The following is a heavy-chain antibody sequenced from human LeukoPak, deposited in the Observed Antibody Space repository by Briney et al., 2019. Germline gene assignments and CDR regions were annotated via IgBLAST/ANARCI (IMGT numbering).Heavy chain of an antibody. CDR2: ISSSSSTI. V-gene: IGHV3-48*02. Sequence: PGGSLRLSCAASGFTFSSYSMNWARQAPGKGLEWVSYISSSSSTIYYADSVKGRFTISRDNAKNSLYLQMNSLRDEDTAVYYCASLLIAAAGKDYWGQGTLVTVSS. CDR1: GFTFSSYS. D-gene: IGHD6-13*01. J-gene: IGHJ4*02. CDR3: ASLLIAAAGKDY.